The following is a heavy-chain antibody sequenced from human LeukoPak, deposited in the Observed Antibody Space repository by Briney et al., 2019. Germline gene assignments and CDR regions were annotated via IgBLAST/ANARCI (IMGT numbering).Heavy chain of an antibody. CDR1: GGSISSYY. Sequence: SETLSLICTVSGGSISSYYWSWIRQPPGKGLGWIGYIYYSGSTNYNPSLKSRVTISVDTSKNQFSLKVSSVTAADTAVYYCARAPQYSSSWYAGYFDYWGQGTLVTVSS. CDR3: ARAPQYSSSWYAGYFDY. J-gene: IGHJ4*02. V-gene: IGHV4-59*01. D-gene: IGHD6-13*01. CDR2: IYYSGST.